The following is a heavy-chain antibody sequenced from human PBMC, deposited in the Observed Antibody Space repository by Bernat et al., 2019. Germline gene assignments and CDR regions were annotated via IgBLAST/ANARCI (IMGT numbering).Heavy chain of an antibody. CDR2: ISSSGSTI. CDR1: GFTFSSYE. Sequence: EVQLVESGGGLVQPGGSLRLSCAASGFTFSSYEMNWVRQAPGKGLEWVSYISSSGSTIYYADSVKGRFTISRDNAKNSLYLQMNSLRAEDTAVYYCARGGPPTVTTVGFDYWGQGTLVTVSS. CDR3: ARGGPPTVTTVGFDY. J-gene: IGHJ4*02. D-gene: IGHD4-17*01. V-gene: IGHV3-48*03.